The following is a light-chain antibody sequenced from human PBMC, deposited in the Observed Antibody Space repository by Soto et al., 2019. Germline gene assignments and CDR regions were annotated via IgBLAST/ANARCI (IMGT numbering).Light chain of an antibody. CDR1: ENVDIY. J-gene: IGKJ4*01. Sequence: ETVLTQSPATLSLSPGERATLSCRASENVDIYLAWYQQKPGQAPRLLIYDGSNRATGIPARFSGSGSGTDFTLTISRLEPEDIAVYYCQQRRNWPPLTFGGGTRVEIK. CDR3: QQRRNWPPLT. V-gene: IGKV3-11*01. CDR2: DGS.